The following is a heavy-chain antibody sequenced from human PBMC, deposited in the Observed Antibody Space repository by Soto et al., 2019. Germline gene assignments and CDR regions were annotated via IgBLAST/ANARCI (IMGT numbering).Heavy chain of an antibody. CDR3: AVGLAAAGPFDQ. CDR1: GFTFSNYW. V-gene: IGHV3-7*03. D-gene: IGHD6-13*01. CDR2: IKEDASEK. Sequence: DVQLVESGGGLVQPGGSLRLSCAASGFTFSNYWMNWVRQAPEKGLEWVATIKEDASEKYYVDSMRGRFTISRDNSKNSLYLQMNSLRAEDTAIYYCAVGLAAAGPFDQWGQGTLVTVSS. J-gene: IGHJ4*02.